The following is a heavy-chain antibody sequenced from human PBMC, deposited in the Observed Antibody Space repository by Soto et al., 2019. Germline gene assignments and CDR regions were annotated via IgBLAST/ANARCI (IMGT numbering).Heavy chain of an antibody. CDR1: GGTFSSYA. J-gene: IGHJ5*02. V-gene: IGHV1-69*01. CDR2: IIPIFGTA. Sequence: QVQLVQSGAEVKKPGSSVKVSCKASGGTFSSYAISWVLQAPGQGLEWMGGIIPIFGTANYAQKFQGRVTITADDSTSTAYMELSSLRSEDTAVYYCARECRDMVRGVMSWFDPWGQGTLVTVSS. CDR3: ARECRDMVRGVMSWFDP. D-gene: IGHD3-10*01.